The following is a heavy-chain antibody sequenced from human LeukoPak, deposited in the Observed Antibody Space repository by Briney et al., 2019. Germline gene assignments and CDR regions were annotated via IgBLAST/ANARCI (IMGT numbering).Heavy chain of an antibody. CDR3: ASTNTNSSGLIFDY. Sequence: SETLSLTCAVSGGSISSGGYSWSWIRQPPGKGLEWIGYIYHSGSTYYNPSLKSRVTISVDRSKNQFSLKLSSVTAADTAVYYCASTNTNSSGLIFDYWGQGTLVTVSS. CDR1: GGSISSGGYS. CDR2: IYHSGST. J-gene: IGHJ4*02. D-gene: IGHD3-22*01. V-gene: IGHV4-30-2*01.